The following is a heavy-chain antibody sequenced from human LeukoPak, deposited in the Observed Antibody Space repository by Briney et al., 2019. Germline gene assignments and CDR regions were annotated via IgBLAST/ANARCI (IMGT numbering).Heavy chain of an antibody. CDR1: GFTFSNYA. CDR3: AKGGRDTGGNWFDP. V-gene: IGHV3-23*01. J-gene: IGHJ5*02. Sequence: GGSLRLSCAASGFTFSNYAMTWVRQAPGKGLEWVSGISGGGGNTYYADSVKGRFTISRDNSKKTVHPQMSSLRAEDTAVYYCAKGGRDTGGNWFDPWGQGTLVTVSS. CDR2: ISGGGGNT. D-gene: IGHD2-21*02.